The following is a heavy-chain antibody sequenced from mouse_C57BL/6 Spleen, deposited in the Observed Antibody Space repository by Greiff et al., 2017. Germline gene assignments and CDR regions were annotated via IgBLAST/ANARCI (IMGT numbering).Heavy chain of an antibody. CDR3: ARADYDDYFDY. CDR1: GYAFSSYW. CDR2: IYPGDGDT. J-gene: IGHJ2*01. V-gene: IGHV1-80*01. D-gene: IGHD2-4*01. Sequence: VMLVESGAELVKPGASVKISCKASGYAFSSYWMNWVKQRPGKGLEWIGQIYPGDGDTNYNGKFKGKATLTADKSSSTAYMQLSSLTSEDSAVYFCARADYDDYFDYWGQGTTLTVSS.